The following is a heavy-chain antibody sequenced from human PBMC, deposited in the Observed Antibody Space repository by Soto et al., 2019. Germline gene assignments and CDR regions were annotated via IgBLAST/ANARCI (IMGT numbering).Heavy chain of an antibody. CDR1: GFTFSSYA. V-gene: IGHV3-30-3*01. D-gene: IGHD5-18*01. CDR3: ARDRIQLWPVPDYCDY. J-gene: IGHJ4*02. Sequence: QVQLVESGGGVVQPGRSLRLSCAASGFTFSSYAMHWVRQAPGKGLEWVAVISYDGSTKYYADSVKGRFTISRDNSKNTLYMQMNSLRAEDTAVYYCARDRIQLWPVPDYCDYWGQGTLVTVSS. CDR2: ISYDGSTK.